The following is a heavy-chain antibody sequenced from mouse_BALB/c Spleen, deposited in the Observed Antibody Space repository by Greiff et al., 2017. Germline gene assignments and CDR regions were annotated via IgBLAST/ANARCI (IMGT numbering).Heavy chain of an antibody. D-gene: IGHD2-1*01. CDR3: ARERAIYYGNYEAMDY. V-gene: IGHV2-9*02. Sequence: VQLVESGPGLVAPSQSLSITCTVSGFSLTSYGVHWVRQPPGKGLEWLGVIWAGGSTNYNSALMSRLSISKDNSKSQVFLKMNSLQTDDTAMYYCARERAIYYGNYEAMDYWGQGTSVTVSS. CDR1: GFSLTSYG. CDR2: IWAGGST. J-gene: IGHJ4*01.